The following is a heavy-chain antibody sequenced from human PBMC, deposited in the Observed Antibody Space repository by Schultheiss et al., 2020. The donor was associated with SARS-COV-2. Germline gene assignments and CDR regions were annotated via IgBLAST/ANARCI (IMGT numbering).Heavy chain of an antibody. J-gene: IGHJ4*02. V-gene: IGHV3-30*04. CDR3: AKGSTGYSYGMN. CDR2: ISYDGSNK. D-gene: IGHD5-18*01. Sequence: GGSLRLSCAASGFTFSSYAMHWVRQAPGKGLEWVAVISYDGSNKYYADSVKGRFTISRDNSKNTLYLQMNSLRAEDTAVYYCAKGSTGYSYGMNWGQGTLVTVSS. CDR1: GFTFSSYA.